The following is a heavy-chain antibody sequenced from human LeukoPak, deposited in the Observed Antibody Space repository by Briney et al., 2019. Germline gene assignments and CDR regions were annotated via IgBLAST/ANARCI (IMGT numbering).Heavy chain of an antibody. CDR3: AKLIAAAEDY. V-gene: IGHV3-23*01. Sequence: GGSLRLSCAASGFTFSSYWMSWVRQAPGKGLEWVSSISGSGGSTYYADSVKGRFTISRDNSKNTLYLQMNSLRAEDTAVYYCAKLIAAAEDYWGQGTLVTVSS. CDR2: ISGSGGST. J-gene: IGHJ4*02. D-gene: IGHD6-13*01. CDR1: GFTFSSYW.